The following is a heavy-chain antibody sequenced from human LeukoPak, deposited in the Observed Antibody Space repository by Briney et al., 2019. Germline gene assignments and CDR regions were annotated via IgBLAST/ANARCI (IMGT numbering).Heavy chain of an antibody. Sequence: PSETLSLTCAVYGGSFSGYYWSWIRQPPGKGLEWIGEINHSGSTNYNPSLKSRVTISVDTSKNQFSLKLSSVTAADTAVYYCARGRGVPAAIYWFDPWGQGTLVTVSS. CDR1: GGSFSGYY. V-gene: IGHV4-34*01. CDR3: ARGRGVPAAIYWFDP. D-gene: IGHD2-2*02. CDR2: INHSGST. J-gene: IGHJ5*02.